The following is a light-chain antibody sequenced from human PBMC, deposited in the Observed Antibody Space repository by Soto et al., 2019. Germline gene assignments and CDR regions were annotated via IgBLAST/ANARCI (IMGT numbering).Light chain of an antibody. Sequence: QSVLTQPPSVSGSPGQRVSISSTGSSSNIGADYDVHWYQQLPGTAPKLLIYGNSNRPSGVPDRFSGSKSGTSASLAITGLQAEDEADYYCQSYDSSLSGVVCGGGTKLTVL. CDR1: SSNIGADYD. CDR2: GNS. CDR3: QSYDSSLSGVV. J-gene: IGLJ2*01. V-gene: IGLV1-40*01.